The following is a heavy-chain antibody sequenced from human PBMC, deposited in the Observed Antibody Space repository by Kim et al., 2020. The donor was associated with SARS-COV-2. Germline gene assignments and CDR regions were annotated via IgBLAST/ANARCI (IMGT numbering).Heavy chain of an antibody. CDR2: IYYSGST. D-gene: IGHD6-25*01. V-gene: IGHV4-39*01. J-gene: IGHJ5*02. CDR1: GGSISSSSYY. CDR3: ARLQRGINWFDP. Sequence: SETLSLTCTVSGGSISSSSYYWGWIRQPPGKGLEWIGSIYYSGSTYYNPSLKSRVTISVDTSKNQFSLKLSSVTAADTAVYYCARLQRGINWFDPWGQGTLVTVSS.